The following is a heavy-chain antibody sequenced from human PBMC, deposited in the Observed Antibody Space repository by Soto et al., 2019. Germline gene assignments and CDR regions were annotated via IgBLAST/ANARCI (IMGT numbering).Heavy chain of an antibody. CDR3: ARERDFGNYFGSFY. V-gene: IGHV1-69*13. CDR2: IIPMFGTP. CDR1: GGTFDTYA. D-gene: IGHD3-22*01. J-gene: IGHJ4*02. Sequence: SVKVSCKASGGTFDTYAVSWVRQAPGQGLEWMGGIIPMFGTPYYAQRFQGRVTITADESTGTAYMELSSLRSEDTAVYYCARERDFGNYFGSFYWGQGTLVTVSS.